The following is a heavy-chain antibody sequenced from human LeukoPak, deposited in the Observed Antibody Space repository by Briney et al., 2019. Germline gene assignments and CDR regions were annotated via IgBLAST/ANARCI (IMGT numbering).Heavy chain of an antibody. CDR3: ARDHASWDYYDSSGYSYFDY. CDR1: GYTFTGYY. D-gene: IGHD3-22*01. J-gene: IGHJ4*02. CDR2: INPNSGGT. V-gene: IGHV1-2*02. Sequence: GASVKVSCKASGYTFTGYYMHWVRQAPGQGLEWMGWINPNSGGTNYAQKFQGRVTMTRDTSISTAYVELSRLRSDDTAVYYCARDHASWDYYDSSGYSYFDYWGQGTLVTVSS.